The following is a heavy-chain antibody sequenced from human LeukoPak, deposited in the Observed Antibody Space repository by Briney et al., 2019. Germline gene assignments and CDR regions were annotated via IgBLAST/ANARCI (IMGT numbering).Heavy chain of an antibody. V-gene: IGHV3-23*01. CDR2: ISESGGST. J-gene: IGHJ4*02. D-gene: IGHD4-17*01. Sequence: GGSLRLSCIASRFPFSTYTMTWVRQAAGKGPEWVSSISESGGSTYYADSVKGRFTISRDNSMNTLYLQVNSLRAEDTAVYYCAKAPRVTTGYWGKGTLVTVSS. CDR3: AKAPRVTTGY. CDR1: RFPFSTYT.